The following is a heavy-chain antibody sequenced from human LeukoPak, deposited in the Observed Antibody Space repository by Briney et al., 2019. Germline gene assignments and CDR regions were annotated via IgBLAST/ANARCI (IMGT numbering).Heavy chain of an antibody. Sequence: PGGSLRLSCAASGFTVSSNYMSWVREAPGKGLEWVSVIYSGGSTYYADSVKGRFTVSRDNSRNMLYLQMNSLRVEDTAVYHCAGDTSGYYYVDYWGQGTLVTVSS. D-gene: IGHD3-22*01. CDR1: GFTVSSNY. J-gene: IGHJ4*02. V-gene: IGHV3-53*01. CDR3: AGDTSGYYYVDY. CDR2: IYSGGST.